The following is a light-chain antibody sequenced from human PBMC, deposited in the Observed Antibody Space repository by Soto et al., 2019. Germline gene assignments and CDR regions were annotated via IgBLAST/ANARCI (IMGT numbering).Light chain of an antibody. CDR2: VAS. Sequence: IVMTQSPATLSVSPGERVTLSARAIETVRTNLSCFQQKPGQTPSLIIFVASTRATAIPTRFTGSGSETEFTLTIGSLQSEDLAVYYCQQYYNWPPYTFGQGTKLEIK. CDR1: ETVRTN. CDR3: QQYYNWPPYT. J-gene: IGKJ2*01. V-gene: IGKV3-15*01.